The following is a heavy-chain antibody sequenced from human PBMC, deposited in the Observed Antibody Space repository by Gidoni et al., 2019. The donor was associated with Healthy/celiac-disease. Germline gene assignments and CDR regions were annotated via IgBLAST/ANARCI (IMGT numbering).Heavy chain of an antibody. Sequence: LTCPVSGGSIRSSSYYWGWIRQPPGKGLEWIGSIYYRGSTYYNPSLKSRVTISVDTSKNQFSLKLSSVTAADTAVYYCARHEGIVGATDYWGQGTLVTVSS. D-gene: IGHD1-26*01. CDR3: ARHEGIVGATDY. J-gene: IGHJ4*02. CDR1: GGSIRSSSYY. V-gene: IGHV4-39*01. CDR2: IYYRGST.